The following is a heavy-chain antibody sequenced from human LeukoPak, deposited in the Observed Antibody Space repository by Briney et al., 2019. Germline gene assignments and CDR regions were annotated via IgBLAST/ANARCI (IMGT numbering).Heavy chain of an antibody. CDR3: ARPYYYDSRIDP. Sequence: PSETLSLTCTVSGGSISSGDYYGSWIRQPPGKGLEWTAYMYYGGSTYYNPSLKSRVTMSADTSKNQLSLKLSSVTAADTAVYYCARPYYYDSRIDPWGQGILVTVSS. D-gene: IGHD3-22*01. CDR1: GGSISSGDYY. J-gene: IGHJ5*02. V-gene: IGHV4-30-4*01. CDR2: MYYGGST.